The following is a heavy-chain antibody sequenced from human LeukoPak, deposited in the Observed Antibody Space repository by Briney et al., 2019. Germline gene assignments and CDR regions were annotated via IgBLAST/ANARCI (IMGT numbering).Heavy chain of an antibody. CDR2: ISTYNDNT. Sequence: ASVKVSCKASGYTFNNHGINWVRQAPGQGLEWMGWISTYNDNTNYAQKLQGRVTMTTDTSTSTAYMELRSLTSDDTAVYYCARVVFEVGFQFDFWGQGTLVTVSS. D-gene: IGHD1-26*01. J-gene: IGHJ4*02. CDR1: GYTFNNHG. CDR3: ARVVFEVGFQFDF. V-gene: IGHV1-18*01.